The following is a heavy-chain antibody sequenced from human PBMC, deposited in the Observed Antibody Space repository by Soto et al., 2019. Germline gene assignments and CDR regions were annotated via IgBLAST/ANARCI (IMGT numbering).Heavy chain of an antibody. CDR2: ISYDGSNK. J-gene: IGHJ6*03. V-gene: IGHV3-30*18. CDR3: AKVKVTLYYYYMYV. D-gene: IGHD4-4*01. Sequence: SLRLSCAASGFTFSSYGMHWVRQAPGKGLEWVAVISYDGSNKYYADSVKGRFTISRDNSKNTLYLQMNSLRAEDTAVYYCAKVKVTLYYYYMYVWGKGTTVTVSS. CDR1: GFTFSSYG.